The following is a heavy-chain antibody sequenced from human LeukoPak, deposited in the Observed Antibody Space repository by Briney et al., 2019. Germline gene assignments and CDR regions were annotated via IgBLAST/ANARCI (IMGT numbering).Heavy chain of an antibody. CDR1: GFTFSSYW. D-gene: IGHD2-15*01. V-gene: IGHV3-21*01. CDR2: ISSGSSYI. J-gene: IGHJ4*02. Sequence: GGSLRLSCVASGFTFSSYWMHWVRQVPGKGLEWVSCISSGSSYIYYADSVKGRFTISRDNAKNSLYLQMNSLRAEDTAVYYCARCSGGACYRSADYWGQGTLVTVSS. CDR3: ARCSGGACYRSADY.